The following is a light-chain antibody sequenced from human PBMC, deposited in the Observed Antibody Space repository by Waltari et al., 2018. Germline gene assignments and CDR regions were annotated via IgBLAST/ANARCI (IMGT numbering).Light chain of an antibody. Sequence: EIVLTQSPGTLSLSPGERATLPCRASQGVSSSYLAWYQQKPGQAPRLLIYAASRRPTGIPDRFSGSGSGTEFSLTISTLEPEDFAIYYCQQYGFAPRTFGQGTKVEIK. CDR3: QQYGFAPRT. V-gene: IGKV3-20*01. CDR1: QGVSSSY. CDR2: AAS. J-gene: IGKJ1*01.